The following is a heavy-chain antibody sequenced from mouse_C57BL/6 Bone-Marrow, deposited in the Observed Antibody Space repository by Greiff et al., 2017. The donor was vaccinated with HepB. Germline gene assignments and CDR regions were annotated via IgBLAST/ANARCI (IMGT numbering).Heavy chain of an antibody. V-gene: IGHV1-72*01. J-gene: IGHJ1*03. Sequence: QVQLQQPGAELVKPGASVKLSCKASGYTLTSYWMHWVKQRPGRGLEWIGRIDPNSGGTKYNEKLKSKATLTVDKPSSTAYMQLSSLTSEDSAVYYCARSHDCSSDWYFDVWGTGTTVTVSS. CDR3: ARSHDCSSDWYFDV. D-gene: IGHD1-1*01. CDR2: IDPNSGGT. CDR1: GYTLTSYW.